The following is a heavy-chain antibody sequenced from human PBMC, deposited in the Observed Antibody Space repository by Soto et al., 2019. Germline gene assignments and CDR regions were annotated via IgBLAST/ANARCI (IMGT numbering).Heavy chain of an antibody. CDR2: IKPDGSEK. V-gene: IGHV3-7*03. Sequence: GGSLRLSCAASGFTFSSNWMSWVRQAPGKGLEWVANIKPDGSEKYYVDSLKGRFTISRDNAENSLFLQINSLRAEDTAVYYCASGRYSSGWYPDYFDHWGQGALVTVSS. J-gene: IGHJ4*02. D-gene: IGHD6-19*01. CDR1: GFTFSSNW. CDR3: ASGRYSSGWYPDYFDH.